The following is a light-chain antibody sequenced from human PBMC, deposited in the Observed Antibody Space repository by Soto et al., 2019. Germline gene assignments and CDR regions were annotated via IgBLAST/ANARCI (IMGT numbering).Light chain of an antibody. CDR2: EAS. CDR3: QQRTDWVT. V-gene: IGKV3-11*01. J-gene: IGKJ4*01. CDR1: RSISNF. Sequence: IVLTQSPATLSLSPGERATLSCRASRSISNFLAWFQQKPGQAPRLLIYEASIRATDIPARFSGSGSGTDFTLTITSLEPEDFAVYYCQQRTDWVTFGGGTKVEIK.